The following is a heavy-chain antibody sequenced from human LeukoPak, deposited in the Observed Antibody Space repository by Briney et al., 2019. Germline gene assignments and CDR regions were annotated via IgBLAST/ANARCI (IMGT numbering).Heavy chain of an antibody. V-gene: IGHV3-23*01. CDR1: GFTFSSYA. D-gene: IGHD1-26*01. CDR3: AKSRGESRGASNY. J-gene: IGHJ4*02. Sequence: GGSLRLSCAASGFTFSSYAMNWVRQAPGKGLEWVSFISGSGDTTYYADSVTGRFTISRDSSKNTLYLQMNSLRAEDTAVYYCAKSRGESRGASNYWGQGTLVTVSS. CDR2: ISGSGDTT.